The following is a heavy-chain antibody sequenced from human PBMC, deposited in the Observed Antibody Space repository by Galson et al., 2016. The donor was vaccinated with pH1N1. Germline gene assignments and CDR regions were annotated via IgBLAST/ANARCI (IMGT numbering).Heavy chain of an antibody. Sequence: QSGAEVKKPGESLRISCEGFGYSLTNYWIVWVRQMPGKGLEWMGIIYLSDSHTTYSPSFQGQVTIPADKSLSTAYLERSSLKASDTATYYCASTRPQFRYFDWQKPHSFDYWGQGTLVTVSS. D-gene: IGHD3-9*01. CDR1: GYSLTNYW. V-gene: IGHV5-51*01. CDR3: ASTRPQFRYFDWQKPHSFDY. CDR2: IYLSDSHT. J-gene: IGHJ4*02.